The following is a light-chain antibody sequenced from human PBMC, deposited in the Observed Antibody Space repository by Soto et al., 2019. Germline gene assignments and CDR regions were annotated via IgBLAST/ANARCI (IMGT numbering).Light chain of an antibody. Sequence: EIVLTQSPATLSLSPGERATLSCRASQSVSSYLAWYQQKPGQAPRLLIYDASNRATGIPARFSGSGSGTAFTLTISSLEPDDFAVYYCQQRSNCPLTFGGGTKVEIK. J-gene: IGKJ4*01. CDR3: QQRSNCPLT. CDR2: DAS. CDR1: QSVSSY. V-gene: IGKV3-11*01.